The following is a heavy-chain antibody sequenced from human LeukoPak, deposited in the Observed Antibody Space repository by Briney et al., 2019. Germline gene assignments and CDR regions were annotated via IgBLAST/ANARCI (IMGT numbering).Heavy chain of an antibody. D-gene: IGHD5-18*01. CDR3: AKTKGYSYGYYFDY. CDR1: GFTFSSYA. J-gene: IGHJ4*02. CDR2: MSYDGFKK. Sequence: GRSLRLSCAASGFTFSSYAMHWVRQSLGKGLEWVAVMSYDGFKKYYADSVKGRFTISRDNSKNTLYLQMNSLRAEDTAVYYCAKTKGYSYGYYFDYWGQGTLVTVSS. V-gene: IGHV3-30*18.